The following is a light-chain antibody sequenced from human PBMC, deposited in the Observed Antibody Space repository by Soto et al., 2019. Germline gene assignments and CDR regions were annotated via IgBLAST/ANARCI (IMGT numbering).Light chain of an antibody. CDR1: KLGDKY. Sequence: SYELTQPPSVSVSPGQTASITCSGDKLGDKYSCWYQQKPGQSPVLVIYEDRKRPSGIPERFSGSKSGNTSTLTISGTQAMDEADYYCQAWDSSTLVVFGGGTKVTVL. V-gene: IGLV3-1*01. CDR3: QAWDSSTLVV. J-gene: IGLJ2*01. CDR2: EDR.